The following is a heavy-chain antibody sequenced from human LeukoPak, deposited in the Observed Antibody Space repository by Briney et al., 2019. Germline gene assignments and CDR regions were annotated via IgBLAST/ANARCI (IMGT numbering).Heavy chain of an antibody. V-gene: IGHV3-64*01. CDR1: GFTFSSYA. CDR2: ISYNGGTT. CDR3: ARDAYSASRPYYFDY. D-gene: IGHD6-13*01. J-gene: IGHJ4*02. Sequence: PGGSLRLPCAASGFTFSSYALHWVRQAPGKGLEYVSAISYNGGTTYYANSVKGRFTISRDNSKNTLYLQMGSLRADDMAVYYCARDAYSASRPYYFDYWGQGTLVTVSS.